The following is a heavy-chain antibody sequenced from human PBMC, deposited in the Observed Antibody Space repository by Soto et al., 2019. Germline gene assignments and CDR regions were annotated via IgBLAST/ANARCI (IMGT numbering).Heavy chain of an antibody. D-gene: IGHD3-9*01. CDR2: INNNGAGT. Sequence: PGGSLRLSCAASGFTFSPYAMSWVRRAPGKGLEWLSSINNNGAGTYYADSVRGRFTISRDNSKNTLYLQMNSLRAEDTAVYYCARDPFRHFDPWGQGTLVTVSS. CDR1: GFTFSPYA. CDR3: ARDPFRHFDP. V-gene: IGHV3-23*01. J-gene: IGHJ5*02.